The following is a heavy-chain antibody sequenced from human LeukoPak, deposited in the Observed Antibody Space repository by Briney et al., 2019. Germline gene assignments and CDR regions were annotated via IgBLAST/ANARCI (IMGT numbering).Heavy chain of an antibody. Sequence: GGSLRLSCAASGFTFSFYGMSWARQTPGKGLEWVSAISGNTHTTSYADSVKGRFTISRDNSKNTLYLQMNSLRAEDTAVYYCAKVYRDYGPYDAFDIWGQGTMVTVSS. V-gene: IGHV3-23*01. CDR1: GFTFSFYG. CDR3: AKVYRDYGPYDAFDI. J-gene: IGHJ3*02. CDR2: ISGNTHTT. D-gene: IGHD4/OR15-4a*01.